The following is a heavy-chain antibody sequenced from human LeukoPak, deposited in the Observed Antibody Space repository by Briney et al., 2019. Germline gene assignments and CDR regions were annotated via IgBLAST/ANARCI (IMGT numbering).Heavy chain of an antibody. Sequence: SETLSLTCTVSGGSISSYYWTWIRQPPGKGLEWIGYIYYSGSTKYNPSLKNRVTISVDTSKNQFFLNLTSVTAADTAIYYCARLSYYYDSSESDIWSQGTMVTVSS. D-gene: IGHD3-22*01. CDR3: ARLSYYYDSSESDI. V-gene: IGHV4-59*08. J-gene: IGHJ3*02. CDR2: IYYSGST. CDR1: GGSISSYY.